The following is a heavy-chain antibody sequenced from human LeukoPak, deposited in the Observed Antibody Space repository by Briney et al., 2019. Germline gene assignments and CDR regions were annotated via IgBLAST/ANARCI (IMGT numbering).Heavy chain of an antibody. D-gene: IGHD6-13*01. V-gene: IGHV3-23*01. CDR1: GFSFSNYA. J-gene: IGHJ4*02. CDR3: AKDIAAAGLTH. CDR2: LSGSGHNT. Sequence: PGGSLRLSCAASGFSFSNYAMSWVRQAPGKGLEWVSALSGSGHNTYYAGSVKGRFTISRDNSKNTLYLQMNSLRAEDTAVYYCAKDIAAAGLTHWGQGTLVTVSS.